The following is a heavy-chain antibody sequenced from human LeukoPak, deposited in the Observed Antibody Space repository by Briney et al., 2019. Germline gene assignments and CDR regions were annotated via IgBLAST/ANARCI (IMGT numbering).Heavy chain of an antibody. CDR1: GDSISSGGHY. V-gene: IGHV4-31*11. J-gene: IGHJ4*02. CDR3: ARSTVIWNEHGRLEY. CDR2: IFHTGST. D-gene: IGHD1-1*01. Sequence: SETLSLTCAVSGDSISSGGHYWNWIRQRPGDGLEWIGYIFHTGSTYYNPSLKSRVTISVDTSKSQFSLKLSSVTAADTAVYYCARSTVIWNEHGRLEYWGQRALVTVSS.